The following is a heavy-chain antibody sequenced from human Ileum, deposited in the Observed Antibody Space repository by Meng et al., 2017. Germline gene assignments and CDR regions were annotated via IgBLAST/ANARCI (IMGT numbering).Heavy chain of an antibody. CDR1: GFTFSSYW. D-gene: IGHD2-2*01. V-gene: IGHV3-7*01. Sequence: GGSLRLSCAASGFTFSSYWMSWVRQAPGKGLEWVANIKQDGSEMYYVDSVKGRFTISRDNAKKSLYLQMNSLRAEDTAVYYCARVRCSSTSCFADYWGQGTLVTV. J-gene: IGHJ4*02. CDR2: IKQDGSEM. CDR3: ARVRCSSTSCFADY.